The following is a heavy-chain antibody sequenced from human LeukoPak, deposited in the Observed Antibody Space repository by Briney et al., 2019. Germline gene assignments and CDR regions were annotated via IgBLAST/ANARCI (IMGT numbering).Heavy chain of an antibody. J-gene: IGHJ6*03. CDR3: ARGTRRLPTVYYYYYMDV. CDR2: INHSGST. CDR1: GGSFSGYY. D-gene: IGHD6-25*01. V-gene: IGHV4-34*01. Sequence: PSETLSLTCAVHGGSFSGYYWSWIRQPPGKGLDWIGEINHSGSTNYNPSLKSRVTISVDTSQNQFSLKLSSVTAAATAVYYCARGTRRLPTVYYYYYMDVWGKGTTVTVSS.